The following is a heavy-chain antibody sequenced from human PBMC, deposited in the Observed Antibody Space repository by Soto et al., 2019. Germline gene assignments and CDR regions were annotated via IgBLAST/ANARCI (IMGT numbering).Heavy chain of an antibody. D-gene: IGHD1-1*01. Sequence: QVQLVQSGAEVKKPGSSVKVSCKASGGTFSSYAISWVRQAPGQGLEWMGGIIPIFGTANYAQKFQGRVMSTADKATSTAYMELSSLRSEDTAVYYCARGVGETSGTAPAFDYWGQGTLVTVSS. J-gene: IGHJ4*02. CDR2: IIPIFGTA. V-gene: IGHV1-69*06. CDR3: ARGVGETSGTAPAFDY. CDR1: GGTFSSYA.